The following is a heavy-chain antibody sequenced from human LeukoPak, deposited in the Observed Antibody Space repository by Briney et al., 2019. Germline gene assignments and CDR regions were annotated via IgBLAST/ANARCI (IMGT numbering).Heavy chain of an antibody. Sequence: SETLSLTCTVSGGSISSSSYYWGWIRQPPGKGLEWIGSIYYSGSTYYNPSLKSRVTISVDTSKNQFSLKLRSVTAADTALYYCARDRILSSSALDYWGQGTLVTVSS. CDR1: GGSISSSSYY. CDR2: IYYSGST. V-gene: IGHV4-39*02. D-gene: IGHD6-6*01. CDR3: ARDRILSSSALDY. J-gene: IGHJ4*02.